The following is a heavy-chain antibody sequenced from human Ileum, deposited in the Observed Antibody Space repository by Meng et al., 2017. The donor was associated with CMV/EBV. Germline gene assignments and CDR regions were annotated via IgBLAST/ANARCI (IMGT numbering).Heavy chain of an antibody. V-gene: IGHV3-21*01. J-gene: IGHJ6*02. CDR2: ISSSSSYI. CDR1: GFTFSSYS. CDR3: AREGGSFTSPYYYYGMDV. D-gene: IGHD6-13*01. Sequence: GESLKILCAASGFTFSSYSMNWVRQAPGKGLEWVSSISSSSSYIYYADSVKGRFTISRDNAKNSLYLQMNSLRAEDTAVYYCAREGGSFTSPYYYYGMDVWGQGTTVTVSS.